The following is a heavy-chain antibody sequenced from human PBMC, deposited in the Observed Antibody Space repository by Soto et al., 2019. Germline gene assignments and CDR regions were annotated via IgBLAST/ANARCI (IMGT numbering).Heavy chain of an antibody. CDR1: GGSISSSGSY. CDR2: IIYGGST. D-gene: IGHD4-17*01. Sequence: QLQLQESGPGLLKPSETLSLTCSVSGGSISSSGSYWGWIRQPPGNGLEYVGTIIYGGSTYYSPSLKGRITISADASKNQFSLKLSSVTAADTAVYFCARHAPSTVTTIEPFDYWGQGALVTVSS. CDR3: ARHAPSTVTTIEPFDY. J-gene: IGHJ4*02. V-gene: IGHV4-39*01.